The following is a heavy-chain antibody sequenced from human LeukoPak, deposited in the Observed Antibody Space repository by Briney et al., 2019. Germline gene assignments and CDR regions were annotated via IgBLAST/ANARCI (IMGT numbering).Heavy chain of an antibody. CDR2: IRSKAYGGTT. CDR1: RFTFSNYA. V-gene: IGHV3-49*04. CDR3: TRVRYYYDSTGTNWFDP. Sequence: GGSLRLSCAASRFTFSNYAMSWVRQAPGKGLEWVGFIRSKAYGGTTEYAASVKGRFTISRDDSKSIAYLQMNSLKTEDTAVYYCTRVRYYYDSTGTNWFDPWGQGTLVTVSS. D-gene: IGHD3-22*01. J-gene: IGHJ5*02.